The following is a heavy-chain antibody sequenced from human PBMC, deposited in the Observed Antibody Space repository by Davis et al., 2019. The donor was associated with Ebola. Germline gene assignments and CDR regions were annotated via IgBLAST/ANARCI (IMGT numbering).Heavy chain of an antibody. Sequence: PSETLSLTCTVSGGSISSYYWSWIRQPPGKGLEWIGYIYYSGSTNYNPSLKSRVTISLDTSKNQLSLKLRSVTAADTAVYYCARGVFDTTVTTTVYYYYYYMDVWGKGTTVTVSS. V-gene: IGHV4-59*01. D-gene: IGHD4-11*01. CDR3: ARGVFDTTVTTTVYYYYYYMDV. CDR2: IYYSGST. J-gene: IGHJ6*03. CDR1: GGSISSYY.